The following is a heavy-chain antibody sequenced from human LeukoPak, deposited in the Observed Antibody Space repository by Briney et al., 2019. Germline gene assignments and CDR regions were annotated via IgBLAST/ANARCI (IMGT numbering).Heavy chain of an antibody. J-gene: IGHJ5*02. CDR1: GGTFSDYS. V-gene: IGHV1-69*08. CDR3: VRSGYDYDWFDP. Sequence: SVKVSCKASGGTFSDYSIGWVRQAPGQGLEWMGRIIAILDTAHYAQKFQGRFTITADKSTTTVYMELSSLRSDDTAVYYCVRSGYDYDWFDPWGQGTLVTVSS. CDR2: IIAILDTA. D-gene: IGHD5-12*01.